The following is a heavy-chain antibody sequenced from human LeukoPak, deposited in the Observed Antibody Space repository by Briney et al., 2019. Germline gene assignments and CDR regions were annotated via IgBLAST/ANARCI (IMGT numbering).Heavy chain of an antibody. D-gene: IGHD2-2*02. CDR1: GGSISSYY. V-gene: IGHV4-59*08. CDR3: ANGVVPAAIYY. J-gene: IGHJ4*02. Sequence: PSETLSLTCTVSGGSISSYYWSWIRQPPGQGLEWIGYIYYSGSTNYNPSLKSRVTISVDTSKTQFSLKLSSVTAADTAVYYCANGVVPAAIYYWGQGTLVTVSS. CDR2: IYYSGST.